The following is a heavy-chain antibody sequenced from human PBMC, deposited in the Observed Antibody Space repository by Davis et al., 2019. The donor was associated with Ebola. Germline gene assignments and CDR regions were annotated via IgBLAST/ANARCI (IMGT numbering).Heavy chain of an antibody. Sequence: MPSETLSLTCAVSGGSISSGGYSWSWIRQPPGKGLEWIGYIYYSGSTYYNPSLKSRVTISVDTSKNQFSLKLSSVTAADTAVYYCARHTNSYYYDSSGYAATLGAFDIWGQGTMVTVSS. J-gene: IGHJ3*02. CDR1: GGSISSGGYS. CDR3: ARHTNSYYYDSSGYAATLGAFDI. D-gene: IGHD3-22*01. V-gene: IGHV4-30-2*03. CDR2: IYYSGST.